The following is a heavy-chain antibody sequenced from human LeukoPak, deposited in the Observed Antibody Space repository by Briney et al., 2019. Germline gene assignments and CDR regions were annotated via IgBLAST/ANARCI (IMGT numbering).Heavy chain of an antibody. CDR1: GFTFNTYS. Sequence: GGSLRLSCAASGFTFNTYSMNWVRQASGKGLEWVSSISTSSSYIYYADSVKGRFTISRDNAKNSLYLQMNSLRDEDTAVYYCARDRGDRIGWGQGTLVTVSS. J-gene: IGHJ4*02. V-gene: IGHV3-21*01. CDR3: ARDRGDRIG. D-gene: IGHD2-21*02. CDR2: ISTSSSYI.